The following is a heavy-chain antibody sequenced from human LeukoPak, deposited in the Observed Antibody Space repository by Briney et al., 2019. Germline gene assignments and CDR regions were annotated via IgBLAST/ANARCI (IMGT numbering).Heavy chain of an antibody. CDR2: IYHSGST. J-gene: IGHJ4*02. Sequence: PSGTLSLTCAVSGGSISSSNWWSWVRQPPGKGLEWIGEIYHSGSTNYNPSLKSRVTISVDKSKNQFSLKLSSVTAADTAVYYCARLKYSSSWPRTLGGYFDYWGQGTLVTVSP. D-gene: IGHD6-13*01. CDR1: GGSISSSNW. V-gene: IGHV4-4*02. CDR3: ARLKYSSSWPRTLGGYFDY.